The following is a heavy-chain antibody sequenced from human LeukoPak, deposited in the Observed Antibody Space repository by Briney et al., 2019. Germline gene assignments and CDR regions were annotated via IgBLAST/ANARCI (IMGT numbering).Heavy chain of an antibody. CDR1: GGTFSSYA. CDR2: IIPIFGTA. CDR3: ARTIAAAGRPFDY. D-gene: IGHD6-13*01. J-gene: IGHJ4*02. Sequence: AASVKVSCKASGGTFSSYAISWVRQAPGQGLEWMGGIIPIFGTANYAQKFQGRVTITADESTSTAYMELSRLRSEDTAVYYCARTIAAAGRPFDYWGQGTLVTVSS. V-gene: IGHV1-69*01.